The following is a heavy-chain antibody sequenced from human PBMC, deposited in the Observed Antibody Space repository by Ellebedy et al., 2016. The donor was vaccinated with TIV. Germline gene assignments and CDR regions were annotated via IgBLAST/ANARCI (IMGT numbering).Heavy chain of an antibody. V-gene: IGHV3-7*04. D-gene: IGHD6-13*01. CDR1: GFTFSTYW. CDR3: AKEGGDDSGTSWYYFDY. J-gene: IGHJ4*02. Sequence: PGGSLRLSCAASGFTFSTYWMSWLRQAPGKGLEWVAKIKQDGSQKYYVDSVKGRFTVSRDNAKNSLYLQMNSLRAEDTAVYYCAKEGGDDSGTSWYYFDYWGQGILVTVSS. CDR2: IKQDGSQK.